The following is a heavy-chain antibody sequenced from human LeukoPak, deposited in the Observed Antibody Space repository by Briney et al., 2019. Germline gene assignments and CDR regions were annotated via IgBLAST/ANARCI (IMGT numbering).Heavy chain of an antibody. J-gene: IGHJ3*02. CDR1: GFTFSSYA. V-gene: IGHV3-23*01. CDR3: ARDMHDTSWVNAFDI. CDR2: ISGSGGST. Sequence: SGGSLRLSCAASGFTFSSYAMSWVRQAPGKGLEWVSAISGSGGSTYYADSVKGRFTISRDNAKNTLYLQMNSLRAEDTAVYYCARDMHDTSWVNAFDIWGQGTTVTVSS. D-gene: IGHD1-1*01.